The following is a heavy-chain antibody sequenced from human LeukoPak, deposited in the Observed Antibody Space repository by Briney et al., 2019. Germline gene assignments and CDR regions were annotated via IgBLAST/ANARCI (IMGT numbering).Heavy chain of an antibody. CDR3: ARDLPWATDAFDI. V-gene: IGHV1-8*01. CDR1: GYTFTTYD. J-gene: IGHJ3*02. Sequence: ASVKVSCKASGYTFTTYDINWVRQATGQGLEWMGWMNPNSGNTGYAQKFQGRVTLTRNTSISTAYMELSSLRSEDTAVYYCARDLPWATDAFDIWGQGTMVTVSS. D-gene: IGHD5/OR15-5a*01. CDR2: MNPNSGNT.